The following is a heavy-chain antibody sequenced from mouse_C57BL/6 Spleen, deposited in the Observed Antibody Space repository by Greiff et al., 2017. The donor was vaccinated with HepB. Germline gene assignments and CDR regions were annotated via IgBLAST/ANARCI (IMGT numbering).Heavy chain of an antibody. CDR1: GFNIKDDY. Sequence: EVHLVESGAELVRPGASVKLSCTASGFNIKDDYMHWVKQRPEQGLEWIGWIDPENGDTEYASKFQGKATITADTSSNTAYLQLSSLTSEDTAVYYCTTYGSYYWGQGTTLTVSS. D-gene: IGHD1-1*01. J-gene: IGHJ2*01. CDR2: IDPENGDT. V-gene: IGHV14-4*01. CDR3: TTYGSYY.